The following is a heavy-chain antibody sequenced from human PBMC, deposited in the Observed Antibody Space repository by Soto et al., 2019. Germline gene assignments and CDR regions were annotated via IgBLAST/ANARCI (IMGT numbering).Heavy chain of an antibody. CDR1: GNTLSGLP. D-gene: IGHD3-3*01. V-gene: IGHV1-69*13. J-gene: IGHJ4*02. CDR2: IIPIFGTA. Sequence: SVKVSCKVSGNTLSGLPMHWVRQAPGQGLEWMGGIIPIFGTANYAQKFQGRVTITADESTSTAYMELSSLRSEDTAVYYCAKSGFLEWLSIDYWGQGTLVTVSS. CDR3: AKSGFLEWLSIDY.